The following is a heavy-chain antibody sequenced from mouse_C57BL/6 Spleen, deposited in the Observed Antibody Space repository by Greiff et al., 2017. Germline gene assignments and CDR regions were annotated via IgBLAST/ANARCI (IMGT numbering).Heavy chain of an antibody. CDR2: ISYDGSN. Sequence: EVQRVESGPGLVKPSQSLSLTCSVTGYSITSGYYWNWIRQFPGNKLEWMGYISYDGSNNYNPSLKNRISITRDTSKNQFFLKLNSVTTEDTATYYCARGEGYYAMDYWGQGTSVTVSS. CDR1: GYSITSGYY. V-gene: IGHV3-6*01. J-gene: IGHJ4*01. CDR3: ARGEGYYAMDY.